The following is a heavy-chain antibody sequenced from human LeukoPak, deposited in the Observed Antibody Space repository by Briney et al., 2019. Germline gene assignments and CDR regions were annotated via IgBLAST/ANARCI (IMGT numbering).Heavy chain of an antibody. V-gene: IGHV4-39*07. Sequence: SETLSLTCTVSGGSISRSSYYWGWIRQPPGKGLEWIGSIYYSGSTYYNPSLKSRVTISVDTSKNQFSLKLSSVTAADTAVYYCARDGSVTVWGQGTLVTVSS. CDR3: ARDGSVTV. J-gene: IGHJ1*01. CDR2: IYYSGST. CDR1: GGSISRSSYY. D-gene: IGHD2-21*02.